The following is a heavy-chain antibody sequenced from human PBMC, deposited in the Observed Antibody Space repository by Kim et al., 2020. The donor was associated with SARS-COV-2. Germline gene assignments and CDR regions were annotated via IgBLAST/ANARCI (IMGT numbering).Heavy chain of an antibody. V-gene: IGHV3-30*18. D-gene: IGHD6-13*01. CDR1: GFTFSSYG. CDR2: ISYDGSNK. J-gene: IGHJ6*02. Sequence: GGSLRLSCAASGFTFSSYGMHWVRQAPGKGLEWVAVISYDGSNKYYADSVKGRFTISRDNSKNTLYLQMNSLRAEDTAVYYCAKDRVAAALSYYYYGMDVWGQGTTVTVSS. CDR3: AKDRVAAALSYYYYGMDV.